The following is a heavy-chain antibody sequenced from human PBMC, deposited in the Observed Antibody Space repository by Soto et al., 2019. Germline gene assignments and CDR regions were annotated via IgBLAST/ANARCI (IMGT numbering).Heavy chain of an antibody. V-gene: IGHV4-34*01. CDR2: IRHSGTT. CDR3: ARGRVGTVTDAFDI. J-gene: IGHJ3*02. D-gene: IGHD4-17*01. Sequence: QVQLQQWGAGLLKPSETLSLTCAVYGGAFSGYYWSWIRQPPGKGLEWIGKIRHSGTTTYNPSLKGRVTISVDTSKNQFSLKLSSVTAADTAIYYCARGRVGTVTDAFDIWGQGTMVTVSS. CDR1: GGAFSGYY.